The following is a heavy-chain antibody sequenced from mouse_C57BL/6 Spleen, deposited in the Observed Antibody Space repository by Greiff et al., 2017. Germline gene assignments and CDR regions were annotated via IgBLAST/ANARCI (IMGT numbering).Heavy chain of an antibody. J-gene: IGHJ2*01. Sequence: QVQLQQPGAELVRPGSSVKLSCKASGYTFTSYWMDWVKQRPGQGLEWIGNIYPSDNETHYYQKFKDKATLTVDKSSSTAYMQLSSLTSANSEVACCERGGYGNGFDYWGQGTTLTVSS. CDR2: IYPSDNET. D-gene: IGHD1-1*01. V-gene: IGHV1-61*01. CDR3: ERGGYGNGFDY. CDR1: GYTFTSYW.